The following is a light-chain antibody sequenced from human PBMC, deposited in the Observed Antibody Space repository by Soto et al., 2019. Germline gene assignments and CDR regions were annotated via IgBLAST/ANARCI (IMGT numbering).Light chain of an antibody. CDR2: EAS. J-gene: IGKJ4*01. CDR3: MHAIRLRT. CDR1: QGLLRRDGKTD. Sequence: DVVMTQTPLFLSVTPGQPASISCKSSQGLLRRDGKTDLYWYLQWPGQPPQLLIYEASNRFPGVPVRFSGSGSGTPCTLKIRRVEAEDVGVDYCMHAIRLRTFCGGTKVESK. V-gene: IGKV2D-29*01.